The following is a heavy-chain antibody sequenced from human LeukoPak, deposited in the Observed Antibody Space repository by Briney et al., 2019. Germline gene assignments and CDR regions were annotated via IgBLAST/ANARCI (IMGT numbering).Heavy chain of an antibody. CDR2: IIPILGIA. V-gene: IGHV1-69*04. CDR1: GGTFSSYA. D-gene: IGHD1-1*01. Sequence: SVKVSCKASGGTFSSYAISWVRQAPGQGLEWMGRIIPILGIANYAQKFQGRVTITADKSTSTAYMEMSSLRSEDTAVYYCARDRGRYNWNDKGYNWFDPCGQGTLVTVSS. J-gene: IGHJ5*02. CDR3: ARDRGRYNWNDKGYNWFDP.